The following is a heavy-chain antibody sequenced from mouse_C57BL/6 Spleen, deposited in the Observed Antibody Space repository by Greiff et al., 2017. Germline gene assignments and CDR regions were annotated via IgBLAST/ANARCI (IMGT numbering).Heavy chain of an antibody. J-gene: IGHJ2*01. CDR3: ARYCATTVVAYYFDY. CDR2: IYPGDGDT. V-gene: IGHV1-82*01. Sequence: QVQLQQSGPELVKPGASVKISCKASGYAFSSSWMNWVKQRPGKGLEWIGRIYPGDGDTNYNGKFKGKATLTADKSSSTAYMQLSSLTSEDSAVYFCARYCATTVVAYYFDYWGQGTTLTVSS. D-gene: IGHD1-1*01. CDR1: GYAFSSSW.